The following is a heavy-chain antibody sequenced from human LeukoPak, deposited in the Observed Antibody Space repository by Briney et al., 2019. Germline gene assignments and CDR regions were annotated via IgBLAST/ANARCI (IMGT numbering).Heavy chain of an antibody. CDR2: INSDGSST. J-gene: IGHJ4*02. Sequence: PGGSLRLSCAASGFTFSSYWMHWVRQAPGKGLVWVSRINSDGSSTSYADSVKGRFTISRDNAKNSLYLQMNSLRAEDTAVYYCARIGAGSSRDYWGQGTLVTVSS. CDR3: ARIGAGSSRDY. CDR1: GFTFSSYW. D-gene: IGHD6-13*01. V-gene: IGHV3-74*01.